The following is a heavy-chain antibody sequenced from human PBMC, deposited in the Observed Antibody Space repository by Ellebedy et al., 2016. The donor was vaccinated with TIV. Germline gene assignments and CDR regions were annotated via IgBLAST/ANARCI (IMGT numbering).Heavy chain of an antibody. D-gene: IGHD1-1*01. J-gene: IGHJ4*02. V-gene: IGHV3-72*01. CDR3: ARDTTSDY. Sequence: PGGSLRLSCAASGFAFGGFCMDWVRLAPGKGPEWVGRSRNKAKSYTTDYAASVKGRFTISRDDSKNSLYLQMNSLKTEDTAIYYCARDTTSDYWGQGALVTVSS. CDR1: GFAFGGFC. CDR2: SRNKAKSYTT.